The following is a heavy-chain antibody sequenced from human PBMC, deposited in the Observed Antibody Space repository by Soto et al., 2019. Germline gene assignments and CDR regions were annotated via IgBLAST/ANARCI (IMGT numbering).Heavy chain of an antibody. J-gene: IGHJ6*02. CDR3: ASHFGATIYYYYGMDV. CDR1: GFTFSSYA. Sequence: EVQLLESGGGLVQPGGSLRLSCAASGFTFSSYAMSWVRQAPGKGLEWVSAISGSGGSTYYADSVKGRFTISRDNSKNTLYLQMNSLRAEDTAVYYCASHFGATIYYYYGMDVWGQGTTVTVSS. D-gene: IGHD1-26*01. V-gene: IGHV3-23*01. CDR2: ISGSGGST.